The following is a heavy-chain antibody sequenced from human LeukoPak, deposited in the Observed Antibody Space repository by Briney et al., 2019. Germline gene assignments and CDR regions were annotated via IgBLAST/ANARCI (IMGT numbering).Heavy chain of an antibody. CDR2: ITGSGAHT. CDR1: GFSTTIYA. CDR3: AKARKLLWFGELSSGIDY. D-gene: IGHD3-10*01. V-gene: IGHV3-23*01. Sequence: GGSLRLSCAASGFSTTIYAMTWVRRAPGKGLEWVSSITGSGAHTSYADSVKGRFTISRDNSRNTLYLQMNSLRAEDTAVYYCAKARKLLWFGELSSGIDYWGQGTLVTVSS. J-gene: IGHJ4*02.